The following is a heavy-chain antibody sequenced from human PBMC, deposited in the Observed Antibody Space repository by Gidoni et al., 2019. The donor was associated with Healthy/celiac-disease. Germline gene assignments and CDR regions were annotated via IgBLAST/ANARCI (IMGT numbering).Heavy chain of an antibody. J-gene: IGHJ4*02. Sequence: EVQLVESGGGLVKPGGSLRLSCAASGFTFSSYSMNWVRQAPGKGLEWVSSISSSSSYIYYADSVKGRFTISRDNAKNSLYLQMNSLRAEDTAVYYCAGDNITGTTDLAYWGQGTLVTVSS. CDR2: ISSSSSYI. D-gene: IGHD1-7*01. CDR1: GFTFSSYS. CDR3: AGDNITGTTDLAY. V-gene: IGHV3-21*01.